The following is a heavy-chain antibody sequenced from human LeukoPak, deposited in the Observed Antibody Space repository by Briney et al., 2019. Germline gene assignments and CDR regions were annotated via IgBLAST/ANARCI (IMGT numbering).Heavy chain of an antibody. CDR1: GYRSTSDG. Sequence: GECLESACKGSGYRSTSDGIGWVRQMPGKGLEWMGTIYLDDSDTRYTPSFQGQVTISADKSSSTAYLQWSSLKASDTAMYYCARHPDYGGKPDYWGQGTLVTVSS. CDR2: IYLDDSDT. CDR3: ARHPDYGGKPDY. J-gene: IGHJ4*02. D-gene: IGHD4-23*01. V-gene: IGHV5-51*01.